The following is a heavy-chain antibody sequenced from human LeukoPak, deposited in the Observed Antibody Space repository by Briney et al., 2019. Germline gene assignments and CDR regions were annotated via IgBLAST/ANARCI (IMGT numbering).Heavy chain of an antibody. CDR3: ARVQARSALDY. D-gene: IGHD6-6*01. Sequence: PSETLSLTCAVYGGSFSGYYWSWIRQPPGKGLEWIGEINHSGSTNYNPSLKSRVTISVDTSKNQFSLKLSSVTAADTAVYYCARVQARSALDYWGQGTLVTVSS. CDR1: GGSFSGYY. CDR2: INHSGST. V-gene: IGHV4-34*01. J-gene: IGHJ4*02.